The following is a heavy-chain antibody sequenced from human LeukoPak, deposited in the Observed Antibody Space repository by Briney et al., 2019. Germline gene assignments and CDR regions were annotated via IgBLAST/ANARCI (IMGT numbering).Heavy chain of an antibody. D-gene: IGHD5-24*01. J-gene: IGHJ6*03. V-gene: IGHV1-2*02. Sequence: GASVTVSCKASGYTFTGYYMHWVRQAPGQGLEWMGWINPNSGGTNYAQKFQGRVTMTRDTSISTAYMELSRLRSDDTAVYYCARTRDGYNYRYYYYYMDVWGKGTTVTVSS. CDR2: INPNSGGT. CDR3: ARTRDGYNYRYYYYYMDV. CDR1: GYTFTGYY.